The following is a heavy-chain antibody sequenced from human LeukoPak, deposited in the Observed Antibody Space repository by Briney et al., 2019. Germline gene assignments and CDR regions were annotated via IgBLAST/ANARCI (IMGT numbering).Heavy chain of an antibody. V-gene: IGHV1-2*02. CDR2: INPNSGGT. Sequence: ASVKVSCKASGYTFTGYYMHWVRPAPGQGLEWMGWINPNSGGTNYAQKFQGRVTMTRDTSISTAYMELSRLRSDDTAVYYCARETYYYDSSGYYQDYWGQGTLVTVSS. CDR3: ARETYYYDSSGYYQDY. D-gene: IGHD3-22*01. J-gene: IGHJ4*02. CDR1: GYTFTGYY.